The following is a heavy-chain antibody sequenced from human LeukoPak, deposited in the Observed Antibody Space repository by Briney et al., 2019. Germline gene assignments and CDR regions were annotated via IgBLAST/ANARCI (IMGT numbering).Heavy chain of an antibody. CDR3: ARGKWHYYFDY. J-gene: IGHJ4*02. V-gene: IGHV4-59*01. CDR2: IYYSGST. Sequence: SETLSLTCTVSGGSISSYYWSWIRQPPGKGLEWIGYIYYSGSTNYNPSLKSRVTISVDTSKNQFSLKLSSVTAADTAVYYCARGKWHYYFDYWGQGTLVSVSS. D-gene: IGHD5-12*01. CDR1: GGSISSYY.